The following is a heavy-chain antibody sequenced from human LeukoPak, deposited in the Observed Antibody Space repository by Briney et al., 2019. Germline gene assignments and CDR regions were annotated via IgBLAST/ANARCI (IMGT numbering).Heavy chain of an antibody. CDR2: IRYDGSNK. D-gene: IGHD5-18*01. Sequence: PGGSLRLSCAASGFTFSSYGMHWVCQAPVKGLEWVAFIRYDGSNKYYADSVKGRFTISRDNSKNTLYLQMNSLRAEDTAVYYCAKDSTWIQLEGYFDYWGQGTLVTVSS. J-gene: IGHJ4*02. V-gene: IGHV3-30*02. CDR3: AKDSTWIQLEGYFDY. CDR1: GFTFSSYG.